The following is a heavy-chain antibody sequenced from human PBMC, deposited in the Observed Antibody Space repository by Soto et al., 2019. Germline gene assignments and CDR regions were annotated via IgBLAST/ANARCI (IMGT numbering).Heavy chain of an antibody. CDR2: IWSAGLT. Sequence: GGSLRLSCAASGFTVSSKYMNWVRQAPGKGLEWVSIIWSAGLTYYADSVRGRFTISRDISKNILFLQMNNLRADDSAIYYCARELPPDLWGQGTLVTVSS. J-gene: IGHJ5*02. CDR3: ARELPPDL. CDR1: GFTVSSKY. D-gene: IGHD2-15*01. V-gene: IGHV3-53*01.